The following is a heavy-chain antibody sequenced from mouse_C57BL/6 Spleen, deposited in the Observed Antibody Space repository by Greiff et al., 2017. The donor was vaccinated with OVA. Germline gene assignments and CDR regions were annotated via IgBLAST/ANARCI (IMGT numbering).Heavy chain of an antibody. Sequence: QVQLQQPGAELVKPGASVKLSCKASGYTFTSYWMHWVKQRPGRGLEWIGRIDPNSGGTKYNEKFKSKATLTVDKSSSTAYIQLSSLTSEESAVYYCARDGCYVGDCEYWGQSTTHTVST. CDR1: GYTFTSYW. CDR2: IDPNSGGT. D-gene: IGHD2-3*01. J-gene: IGHJ2*01. V-gene: IGHV1-72*01. CDR3: ARDGCYVGDCEY.